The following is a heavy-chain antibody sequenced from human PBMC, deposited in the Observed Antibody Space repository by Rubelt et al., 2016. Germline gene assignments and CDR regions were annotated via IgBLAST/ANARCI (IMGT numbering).Heavy chain of an antibody. CDR1: GYTFTTYG. V-gene: IGHV1-18*01. Sequence: QVHLVQSAIEVKKPGASVKISCKTSGYTFTTYGIIWVRRAPGQGLEWMGWINTYNDKTNYPQKFQGRVTMTTDSSTNTAYMELRGLRPDDRAVYYCARGYFDSTGVLDYWGQRSLVTVAS. CDR2: INTYNDKT. CDR3: ARGYFDSTGVLDY. J-gene: IGHJ4*02. D-gene: IGHD3-9*01.